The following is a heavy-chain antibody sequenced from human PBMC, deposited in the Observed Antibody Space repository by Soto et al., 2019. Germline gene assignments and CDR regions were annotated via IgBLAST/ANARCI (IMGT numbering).Heavy chain of an antibody. J-gene: IGHJ4*02. CDR2: INPTSGAT. D-gene: IGHD4-17*01. V-gene: IGHV1-2*02. CDR1: GYTFAAFF. Sequence: QVQLVQSGAEVKKPGASVKVSCKTSGYTFAAFFIHWIRQAPGQGLEWMGWINPTSGATVSAQKFQDRVTMTRDTSISTAYMELRGLKSDDTAVYYCTSDPDYGDYWGYFFDYWGQGTPVSVSS. CDR3: TSDPDYGDYWGYFFDY.